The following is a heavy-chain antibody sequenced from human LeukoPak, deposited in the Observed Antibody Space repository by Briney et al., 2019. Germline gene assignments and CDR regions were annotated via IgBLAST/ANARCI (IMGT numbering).Heavy chain of an antibody. Sequence: ASVKVSCKASGYTFTGYYIHWVRRAPGQGLERMGGINPNSGATNYAQKSQGRVTMTRDTSISTAYMELTSLTSDDTAVYYCARERLSAELPQSGAYYYFFDYWGQGALVNVSS. J-gene: IGHJ4*02. CDR3: ARERLSAELPQSGAYYYFFDY. V-gene: IGHV1-2*02. CDR1: GYTFTGYY. D-gene: IGHD1-26*01. CDR2: INPNSGAT.